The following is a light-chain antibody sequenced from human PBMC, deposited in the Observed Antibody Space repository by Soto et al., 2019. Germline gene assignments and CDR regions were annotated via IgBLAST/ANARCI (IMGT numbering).Light chain of an antibody. V-gene: IGLV1-40*01. CDR2: GNI. CDR1: SSNIGAGYD. CDR3: QSYDSTLRARYV. J-gene: IGLJ1*01. Sequence: QAVVTQPPSVXXXPGQRGTISCTGSSSNIGAGYDVHWYQQRPGTAPKLLIFGNINRPSGVPDRFSGSKSGTSASLAITGLHAEDEGDYYCQSYDSTLRARYVFGTGTKLTVL.